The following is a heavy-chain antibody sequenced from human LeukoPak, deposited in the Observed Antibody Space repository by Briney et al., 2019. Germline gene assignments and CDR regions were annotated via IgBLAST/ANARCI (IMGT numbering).Heavy chain of an antibody. CDR1: GFTVSSNY. J-gene: IGHJ4*02. V-gene: IGHV3-53*01. CDR2: IYSGGTT. D-gene: IGHD2-2*01. CDR3: ARGSSRAFDY. Sequence: PGGSLRLSCAASGFTVSSNYMSWVRQAPGKGLEWVSVIYSGGTTNHADSVKGRFTVSRDNSKNTLYLQMNSLRAEDTAVYFCARGSSRAFDYWGPGTLVTVSS.